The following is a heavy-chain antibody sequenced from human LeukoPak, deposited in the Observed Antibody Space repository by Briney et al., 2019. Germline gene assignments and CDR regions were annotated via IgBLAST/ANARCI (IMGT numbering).Heavy chain of an antibody. V-gene: IGHV3-30-3*01. J-gene: IGHJ1*01. CDR3: ASPAAISQAEYFHH. D-gene: IGHD2-2*01. CDR1: RFTFSSYA. CDR2: ISNDGTSK. Sequence: PGGSLRLSCAASRFTFSSYAMHWVRQAPGKGLEWVATISNDGTSKFYTDSVKGRFTLSRDNSKNTLYLQMNSLRTEDTAVYYCASPAAISQAEYFHHWGRGTLVTVSS.